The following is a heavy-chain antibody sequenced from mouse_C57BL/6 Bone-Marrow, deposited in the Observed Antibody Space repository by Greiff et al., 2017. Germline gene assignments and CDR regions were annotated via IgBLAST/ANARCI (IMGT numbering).Heavy chain of an antibody. V-gene: IGHV14-4*01. CDR2: IDPENGDT. D-gene: IGHD2-3*01. J-gene: IGHJ2*01. CDR1: GFNIKDDY. Sequence: EVRLQQSGAELVRPGASVKLSCTASGFNIKDDYMHWVKQRPEQGLEWIGWIDPENGDTEYASKFQGKATITADTSSNTAYLQLSSLTSEDTAVYYCTICDGSFDYWGQETTLTVSS. CDR3: TICDGSFDY.